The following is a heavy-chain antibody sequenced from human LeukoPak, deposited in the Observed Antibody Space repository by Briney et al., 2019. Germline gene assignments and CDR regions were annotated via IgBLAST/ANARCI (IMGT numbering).Heavy chain of an antibody. J-gene: IGHJ4*02. D-gene: IGHD3-22*01. CDR1: GGSLSSYY. CDR3: ARAWGYYDSSGYQVNYFDY. CDR2: IYTSGST. V-gene: IGHV4-4*07. Sequence: SETLSLTCSVSGGSLSSYYWSWIRQPAGKGLEWIGRIYTSGSTNYNPSLKSRVTMSVDTSKNQFSLKLSSVTAADTAVYYCARAWGYYDSSGYQVNYFDYWGQGTLVTVSS.